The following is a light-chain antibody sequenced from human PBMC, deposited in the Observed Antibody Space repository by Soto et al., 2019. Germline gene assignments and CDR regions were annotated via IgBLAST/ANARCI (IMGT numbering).Light chain of an antibody. CDR2: GAS. J-gene: IGKJ1*01. Sequence: IVLTQSPGTLSLSPGERATLSCRASQSVSSSYLAWYQQKPGQAPRLLIYGASNRATGIPDRFSGSGSGTDFTLTISSVEPEDSAVYYCQQRGNWWTFGQGTKVDIK. CDR1: QSVSSSY. V-gene: IGKV3D-20*02. CDR3: QQRGNWWT.